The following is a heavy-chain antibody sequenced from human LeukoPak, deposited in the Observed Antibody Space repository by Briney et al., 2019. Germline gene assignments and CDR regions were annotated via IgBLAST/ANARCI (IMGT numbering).Heavy chain of an antibody. CDR1: GFSLSTSGMC. CDR3: AGMGISGSWGGGGYFDY. D-gene: IGHD1-26*01. V-gene: IGHV2-70*11. Sequence: GSGPTLVNPTQTLTLTCTFSGFSLSTSGMCVSWIRQPPGKALEWLARIDWDDDKYYSTSLKTRLTISKDTSKNQVVLTMTTMDRGDTATYCWAGMGISGSWGGGGYFDYGAGGPVVPFSS. CDR2: IDWDDDK. J-gene: IGHJ4*03.